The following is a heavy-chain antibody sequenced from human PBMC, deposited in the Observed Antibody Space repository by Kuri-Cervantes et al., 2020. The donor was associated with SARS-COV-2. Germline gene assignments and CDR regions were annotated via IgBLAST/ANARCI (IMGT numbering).Heavy chain of an antibody. CDR2: IYYSGST. V-gene: IGHV4-59*01. J-gene: IGHJ4*02. CDR3: AGWNSGSYGYFDY. D-gene: IGHD1-26*01. Sequence: GSLRLSCSVSGASTSNFYWSWIRQPPGKGLEWIGYIYYSGSTNYNPSLKSRVTISVDTSKNQFSLKLSSVTAADTAVYYCAGWNSGSYGYFDYWGQGTLVTVSS. CDR1: GASTSNFY.